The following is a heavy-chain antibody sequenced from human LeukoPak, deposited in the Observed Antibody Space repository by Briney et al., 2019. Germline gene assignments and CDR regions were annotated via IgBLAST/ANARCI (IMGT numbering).Heavy chain of an antibody. V-gene: IGHV4-59*08. CDR3: ARHYYDSSAAFDY. Sequence: PSETLSLTCTVSGGSISSYYWSWIPQPPGKGLEWIGYIYYSGSTNYTPSLKSRVSISVDTSKNQFSLKLSSVTAADTAVYYCARHYYDSSAAFDYWGQGTLVTVSS. CDR2: IYYSGST. CDR1: GGSISSYY. D-gene: IGHD3-22*01. J-gene: IGHJ4*02.